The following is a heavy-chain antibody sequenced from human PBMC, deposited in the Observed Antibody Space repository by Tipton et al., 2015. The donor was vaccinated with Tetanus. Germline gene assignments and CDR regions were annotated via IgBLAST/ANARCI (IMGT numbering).Heavy chain of an antibody. V-gene: IGHV4-61*01. CDR2: IDYSGST. CDR1: GDSVRSGSYY. Sequence: TLSLTCTVSGDSVRSGSYYWSWIRQPPGKELEWIGYIDYSGSTNYNPSLKSRLIISADTSKNQFSPRLSSVTAADTAVYYCASYNIPYYFDYWGRGTLVTVSS. CDR3: ASYNIPYYFDY. D-gene: IGHD2-2*02. J-gene: IGHJ4*02.